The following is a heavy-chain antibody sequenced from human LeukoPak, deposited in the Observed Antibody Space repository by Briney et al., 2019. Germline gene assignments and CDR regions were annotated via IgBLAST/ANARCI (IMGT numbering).Heavy chain of an antibody. J-gene: IGHJ4*02. Sequence: SETLSLTCTVSGGSVSNADYYWSWIRHPPGKTLEWVGYIYHTGSNNYKYSLKSRVTISVDTSKNQFSLKLSSVTAADTAVYYCATQGYCSSTSCYAFDYWGQGTLVTVSS. V-gene: IGHV4-61*08. CDR1: GGSVSNADYY. D-gene: IGHD2-2*01. CDR3: ATQGYCSSTSCYAFDY. CDR2: IYHTGSN.